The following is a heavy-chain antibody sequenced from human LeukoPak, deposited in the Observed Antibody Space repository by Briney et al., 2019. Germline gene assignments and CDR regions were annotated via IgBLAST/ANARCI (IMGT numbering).Heavy chain of an antibody. Sequence: PGGSLRLSCAASRFXVSSNYMSWVRQAPGKGLEWVSVIYSGNSTYYADSVRGRFTISRDNSKNTLYLQMNSLRVEDTAVYFCARGYLEDYWGQGTLVTVSS. CDR2: IYSGNST. D-gene: IGHD3-10*01. CDR1: RFXVSSNY. V-gene: IGHV3-66*01. CDR3: ARGYLEDY. J-gene: IGHJ4*02.